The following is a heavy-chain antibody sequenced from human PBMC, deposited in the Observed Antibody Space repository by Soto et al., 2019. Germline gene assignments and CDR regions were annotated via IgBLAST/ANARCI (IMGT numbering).Heavy chain of an antibody. Sequence: VGSLRLSCAASGFTFSSYGMHWVRQAPGKGLEWVAVIWYDGSTYYADSVKGRFTISRDNSKNTLYLQMNSLRAEDTAVYYCARSKRHHDAFDIWGQGTMVTVSS. D-gene: IGHD4-4*01. CDR1: GFTFSSYG. J-gene: IGHJ3*02. CDR2: IWYDGST. CDR3: ARSKRHHDAFDI. V-gene: IGHV3-33*01.